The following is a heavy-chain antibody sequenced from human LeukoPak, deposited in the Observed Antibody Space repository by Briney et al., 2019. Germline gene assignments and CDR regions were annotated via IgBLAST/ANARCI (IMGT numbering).Heavy chain of an antibody. V-gene: IGHV3-74*01. CDR1: GFSFIIYW. Sequence: GGSLKLSCAASGFSFIIYWMRWVRQAPGKGLVWVSRINSDGSTTSYAASVKGRFTISRDTAKNTLYLQMNSLRAEDTAVYYCARGHHYYDSSAYYYWGQGTLVTVSS. CDR3: ARGHHYYDSSAYYY. D-gene: IGHD3-22*01. J-gene: IGHJ4*02. CDR2: INSDGSTT.